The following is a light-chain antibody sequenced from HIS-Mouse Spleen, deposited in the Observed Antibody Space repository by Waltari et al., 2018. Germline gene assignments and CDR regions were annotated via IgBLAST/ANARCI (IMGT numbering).Light chain of an antibody. CDR3: CSYAGSNVV. CDR1: SSDVGGYNY. Sequence: QSALTQPRSVSGSPGQSVTISCTGTSSDVGGYNYVSWYQQHPGKAPKLMIYDVSKRPSGVPDRFSGSQSGNTASLTISGLQAEDEADYYCCSYAGSNVVFGGGTKLTVL. CDR2: DVS. V-gene: IGLV2-11*01. J-gene: IGLJ2*01.